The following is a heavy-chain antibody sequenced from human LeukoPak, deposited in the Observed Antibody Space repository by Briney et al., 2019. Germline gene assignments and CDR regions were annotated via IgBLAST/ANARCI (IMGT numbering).Heavy chain of an antibody. J-gene: IGHJ4*02. D-gene: IGHD2-15*01. CDR1: GFTFDDYA. V-gene: IGHV3-9*01. Sequence: GGSLRLSCAASGFTFDDYAMHWVRQAPGKGLEWVSGISWNSGSIGYADSVEGRFTISRDNAKNSLYLQMNSLRAEDTALYYCAKDYTGFGGPFDYWGQGTLVTVSS. CDR2: ISWNSGSI. CDR3: AKDYTGFGGPFDY.